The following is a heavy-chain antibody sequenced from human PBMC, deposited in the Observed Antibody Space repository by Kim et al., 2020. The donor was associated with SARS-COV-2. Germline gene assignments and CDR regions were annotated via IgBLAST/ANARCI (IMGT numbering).Heavy chain of an antibody. D-gene: IGHD2-15*01. Sequence: SAYSADSAKGRFTISRDNSKSTRYLRRNSLRAEDTAVYYCARSLRGAFGSWGQGTMVTVSS. V-gene: IGHV3-53*01. J-gene: IGHJ3*02. CDR2: SA. CDR3: ARSLRGAFGS.